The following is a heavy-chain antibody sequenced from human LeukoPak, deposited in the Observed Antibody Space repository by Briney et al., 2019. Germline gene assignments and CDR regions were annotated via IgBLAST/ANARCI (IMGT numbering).Heavy chain of an antibody. J-gene: IGHJ4*02. CDR2: IIPIFGTA. CDR1: GGTFSSYA. Sequence: SVKVSCKASGGTFSSYAISWVRQAPGQGLEWMGGIIPIFGTANYAQKFQGRVTNTADESTSTAYMELSSLRSEDTAVYYCAAGYCSSTSCYLYDYWGQGTLVTVSS. D-gene: IGHD2-2*01. CDR3: AAGYCSSTSCYLYDY. V-gene: IGHV1-69*13.